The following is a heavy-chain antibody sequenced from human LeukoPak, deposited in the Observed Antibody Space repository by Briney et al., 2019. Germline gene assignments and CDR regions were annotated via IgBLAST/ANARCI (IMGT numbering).Heavy chain of an antibody. Sequence: SETLSLTCTVSGGSISSYYWTWVRQPPGEGLEWIGCIYYSGSTNYNPSLKSRVTISVDTSKNQFSLKLSSVTAADTAVYYCARERAGIVVVPAATRAAKGGYHDAFDIWGQGTMVTVSS. J-gene: IGHJ3*02. D-gene: IGHD2-2*01. CDR2: IYYSGST. CDR3: ARERAGIVVVPAATRAAKGGYHDAFDI. CDR1: GGSISSYY. V-gene: IGHV4-59*12.